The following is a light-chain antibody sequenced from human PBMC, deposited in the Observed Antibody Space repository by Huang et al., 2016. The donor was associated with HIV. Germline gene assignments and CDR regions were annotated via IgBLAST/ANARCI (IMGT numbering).Light chain of an antibody. CDR2: AAA. J-gene: IGKJ5*01. Sequence: DIQMTQSPSSLSASVGDRVTITCRASQDIRSSLAWYQQKPGKAPKLLLFAAARLESGVPSRCSGSGSGTDYTLTISSLQPEDFATYYGQQYYTTPRDTFGQGTRLAIK. CDR1: QDIRSS. CDR3: QQYYTTPRDT. V-gene: IGKV1-NL1*01.